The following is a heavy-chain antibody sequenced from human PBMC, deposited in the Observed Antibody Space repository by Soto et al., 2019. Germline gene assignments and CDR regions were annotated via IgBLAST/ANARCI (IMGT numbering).Heavy chain of an antibody. CDR2: INPNSGGT. V-gene: IGHV1-2*02. J-gene: IGHJ4*02. D-gene: IGHD2-21*02. CDR3: AKDGSWGDHYYFDN. CDR1: GYTFTGYY. Sequence: GASVKVSCKASGYTFTGYYMHWVRQAPGQGLEWMGWINPNSGGTNYAQKFQGRVTVTRDTSISTAYMELSRLRSDDTAVYYCAKDGSWGDHYYFDNWGQGTLVTVSS.